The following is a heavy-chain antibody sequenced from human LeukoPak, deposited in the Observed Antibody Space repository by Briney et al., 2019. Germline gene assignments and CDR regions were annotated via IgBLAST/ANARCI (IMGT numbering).Heavy chain of an antibody. V-gene: IGHV3-21*01. D-gene: IGHD2-2*01. CDR1: GFTFSNHY. CDR3: ARQCSITNCL. Sequence: GGSLRLSCAASGFTFSNHYMNWVRQAPGKGLEWVSSISSGSSSIYYADSVKGRFTISRDNAKSSLHLQMNSLRAEDTAVYYCARQCSITNCLWGQGTLVTVSS. CDR2: ISSGSSSI. J-gene: IGHJ4*02.